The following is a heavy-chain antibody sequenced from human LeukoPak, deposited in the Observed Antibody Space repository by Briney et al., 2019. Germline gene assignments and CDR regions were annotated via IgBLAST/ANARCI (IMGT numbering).Heavy chain of an antibody. J-gene: IGHJ5*02. CDR1: GYTFTRYY. CDR3: ARDFGGMTTVTTRGKRSYNWFDP. V-gene: IGHV1-2*02. CDR2: INPNSGGT. D-gene: IGHD4-17*01. Sequence: ASVKVSCKASGYTFTRYYMHWVRQAPGQGLEWMGWINPNSGGTNYAQKFQGRVTMTRDTSISTAYMELSRLRSDDTAVYYCARDFGGMTTVTTRGKRSYNWFDPGAREPWSPSPQ.